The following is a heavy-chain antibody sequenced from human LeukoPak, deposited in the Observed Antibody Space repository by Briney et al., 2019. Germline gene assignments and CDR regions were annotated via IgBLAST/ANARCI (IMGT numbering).Heavy chain of an antibody. CDR2: ISSSSSYI. V-gene: IGHV3-21*04. J-gene: IGHJ4*02. CDR3: AKGAYCSSTSCYNPFDY. CDR1: GFTSSSYS. D-gene: IGHD2-2*02. Sequence: PGGSLRLSCAASGFTSSSYSMNWVRQAPGKGLEWVSSISSSSSYIYYADSVKGRFTISRNNSKNTLYLQMNSLRAEDTAVYYCAKGAYCSSTSCYNPFDYWGQGTLVTVSS.